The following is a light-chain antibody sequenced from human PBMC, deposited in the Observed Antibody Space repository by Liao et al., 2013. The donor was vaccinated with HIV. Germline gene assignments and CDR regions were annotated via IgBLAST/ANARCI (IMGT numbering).Light chain of an antibody. J-gene: IGLJ2*01. CDR3: QAWDSGVV. V-gene: IGLV3-1*01. CDR2: EAY. CDR1: KLGDKF. Sequence: SYELTQPPSVSASPGQTASITCSGDKLGDKFANWYQQKPGQSPVLVIYEAYKRPSGIPERFSGSNSGNTATLTISGTQAMDEADYYCQAWDSGVVFGGGTKLTVL.